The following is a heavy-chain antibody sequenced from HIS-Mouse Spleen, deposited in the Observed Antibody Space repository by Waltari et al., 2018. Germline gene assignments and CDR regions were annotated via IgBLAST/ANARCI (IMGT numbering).Heavy chain of an antibody. Sequence: QVQLQESGPGLVKPSQTLSLTCTVSGGSISSGGYYWSGIRQHPGKGLEWIGYIYYSGSTYYNPSLKSRVTISVDTSKNQFSLKLSSVTAADTAVYYCAREIPYSSSWYDWYFDLWGRGTLVTVSS. CDR1: GGSISSGGYY. J-gene: IGHJ2*01. CDR3: AREIPYSSSWYDWYFDL. D-gene: IGHD6-13*01. V-gene: IGHV4-31*03. CDR2: IYYSGST.